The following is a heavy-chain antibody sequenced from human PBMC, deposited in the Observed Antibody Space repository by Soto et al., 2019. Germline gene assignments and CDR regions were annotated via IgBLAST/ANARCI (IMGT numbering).Heavy chain of an antibody. CDR1: GYNFANYW. V-gene: IGHV5-51*01. CDR3: AAGYTTGPDAFDI. Sequence: PGESLKISCKGSGYNFANYWIGWVRQMPGKGLEWMGMIFPGDSDTKNSPFLQGQITMSVDKSDSSAYLQWRSLKASDTAMYYCAAGYTTGPDAFDIWGQGTMVTVSS. D-gene: IGHD6-13*01. CDR2: IFPGDSDT. J-gene: IGHJ3*02.